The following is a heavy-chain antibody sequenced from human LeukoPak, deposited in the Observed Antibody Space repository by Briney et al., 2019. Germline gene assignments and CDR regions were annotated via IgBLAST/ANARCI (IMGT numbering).Heavy chain of an antibody. CDR2: IWYDGSNE. CDR3: ANNFDY. Sequence: PGRPLRLSCAASGFTFSNYGMHWVRQAPGKGLEWVAVIWYDGSNEYYADSVRGRFTISRDNSKNTLYLQMNSLRAEDTAVYYCANNFDYWGQGTLVTVSS. V-gene: IGHV3-33*06. CDR1: GFTFSNYG. J-gene: IGHJ4*02.